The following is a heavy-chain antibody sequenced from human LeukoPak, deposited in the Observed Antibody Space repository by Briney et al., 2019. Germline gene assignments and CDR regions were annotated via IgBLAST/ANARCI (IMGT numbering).Heavy chain of an antibody. CDR3: ARGISSSYHRHFDY. CDR2: IRSIVTSI. J-gene: IGHJ4*02. CDR1: GFTFSSYE. V-gene: IGHV3-48*03. D-gene: IGHD6-13*01. Sequence: GGSLRLSCAASGFTFSSYEMNWVRQAPGKGLEWVSLIRSIVTSIDYVDSVEGRFTISRDNAKNSLYLQMDSLRAEDTAVYYCARGISSSYHRHFDYWGQGILVTVSS.